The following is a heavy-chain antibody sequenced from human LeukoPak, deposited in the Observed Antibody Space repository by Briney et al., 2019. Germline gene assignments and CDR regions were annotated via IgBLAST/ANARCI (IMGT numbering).Heavy chain of an antibody. CDR1: GGSISSYY. CDR2: IYTTGST. V-gene: IGHV4-4*07. Sequence: SETLSLTCTVSGGSISSYYWSWIRQPAGKGREWIGRIYTTGSTNYSPSLKRRVTMSVDTSKNQFSLKLSSVTAADTAVYYCTRETSSGSPIDYWGQGTLVTVSS. CDR3: TRETSSGSPIDY. D-gene: IGHD1-26*01. J-gene: IGHJ4*02.